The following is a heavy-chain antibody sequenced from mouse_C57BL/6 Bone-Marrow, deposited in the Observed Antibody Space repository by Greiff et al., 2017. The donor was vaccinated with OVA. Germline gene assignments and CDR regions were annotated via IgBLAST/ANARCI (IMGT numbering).Heavy chain of an antibody. CDR2: IWSGGST. CDR1: GFSLTSYG. V-gene: IGHV2-4*01. Sequence: VKLMESGPGLVQPSQSLSITCTVSGFSLTSYGVHWVRQPPGKGLEWLGVIWSGGSTDYNAAFISRLSISKDNSKSQVFFKMNSLQADDTAIYYCAKNSAGTDFDVWGTGTTVTVSS. D-gene: IGHD4-1*01. J-gene: IGHJ1*03. CDR3: AKNSAGTDFDV.